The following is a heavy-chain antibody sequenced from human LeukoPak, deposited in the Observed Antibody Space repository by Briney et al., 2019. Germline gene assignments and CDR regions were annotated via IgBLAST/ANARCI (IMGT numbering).Heavy chain of an antibody. CDR1: GGSISSSSYY. CDR3: ARGDDFWSGYAFDY. J-gene: IGHJ4*02. CDR2: IYYSGST. D-gene: IGHD3-3*01. V-gene: IGHV4-39*01. Sequence: PSETLSLTCTVSGGSISSSSYYWGWIRQPPGKGLEWIGSIYYSGSTYYNPSLKSRVTISVDTSKNQFSLKLSSVTAADTAVYYCARGDDFWSGYAFDYWRQGTLVTVSS.